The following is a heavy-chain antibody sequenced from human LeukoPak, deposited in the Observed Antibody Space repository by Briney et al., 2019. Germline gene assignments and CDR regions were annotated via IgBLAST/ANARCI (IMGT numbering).Heavy chain of an antibody. CDR3: AKRIAAPPRSFDY. CDR1: GFTFSNYA. CDR2: ISPTGGTP. J-gene: IGHJ4*02. V-gene: IGHV3-23*01. Sequence: GGSLRLSCAASGFTFSNYAMTWVRQAPGKGLEWVSTISPTGGTPYYADSVKGRFTISRDNSKNTLYLQMNSLRAEDTAVYYCAKRIAAPPRSFDYWGQGILVTVSS. D-gene: IGHD6-6*01.